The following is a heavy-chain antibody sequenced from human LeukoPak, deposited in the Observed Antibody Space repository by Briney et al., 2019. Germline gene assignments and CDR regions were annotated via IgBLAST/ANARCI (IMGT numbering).Heavy chain of an antibody. CDR1: GYTFTSYG. J-gene: IGHJ4*02. CDR2: ISAYNGNT. D-gene: IGHD3-22*01. CDR3: ARDRYYDSSGYLTEVY. Sequence: ASVKVSCKASGYTFTSYGISWVRQAPGQGLEWMGWISAYNGNTNYAQKLQGRVTMTTDTSTSTAYMELRSLRSDDTAVYYCARDRYYDSSGYLTEVYWGQGTLVTVSS. V-gene: IGHV1-18*01.